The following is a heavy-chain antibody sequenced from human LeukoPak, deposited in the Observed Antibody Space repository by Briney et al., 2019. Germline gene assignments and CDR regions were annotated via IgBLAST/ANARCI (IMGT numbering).Heavy chain of an antibody. J-gene: IGHJ4*02. V-gene: IGHV3-30*02. CDR1: GFTFSSYG. CDR2: TRYDGTNK. CDR3: AKDFGYSCDY. D-gene: IGHD5-18*01. Sequence: PGGSLRLSCAASGFTFSSYGMHWVRQAPGKGLEWVAFTRYDGTNKYYADSVMGRFTISRDNSKNTLYQQMNSLRAEDTAVYYCAKDFGYSCDYWGQGTLVTVSS.